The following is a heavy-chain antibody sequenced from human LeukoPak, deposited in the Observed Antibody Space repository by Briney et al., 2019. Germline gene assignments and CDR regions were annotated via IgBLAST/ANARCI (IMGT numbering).Heavy chain of an antibody. D-gene: IGHD2-15*01. CDR2: MSYDESNQ. CDR3: AKAGAVVVVAAKYFDY. Sequence: GRSLRLSCVASGFIFSSYDMHWVRQAPGKGLEWVAFMSYDESNQYYVDSVKGRFTISRDNSKNTLYLQMNSLRVEDTAVYYCAKAGAVVVVAAKYFDYWGQGTLVTVSS. V-gene: IGHV3-30*18. CDR1: GFIFSSYD. J-gene: IGHJ4*02.